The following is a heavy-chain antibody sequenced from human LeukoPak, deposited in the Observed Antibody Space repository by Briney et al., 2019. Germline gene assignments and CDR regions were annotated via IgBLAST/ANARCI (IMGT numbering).Heavy chain of an antibody. CDR3: AAYYYDSSGHDY. J-gene: IGHJ4*02. CDR2: IIPIFGTA. V-gene: IGHV1-69*13. CDR1: GGTFSSYA. D-gene: IGHD3-22*01. Sequence: SVKVSCKASGGTFSSYAISWVRQAPGQGLEWMGGIIPIFGTANYAQRFQGRVTITADESTSTAYMELSSLRSEDTAVYYCAAYYYDSSGHDYWGQGTLVTVSS.